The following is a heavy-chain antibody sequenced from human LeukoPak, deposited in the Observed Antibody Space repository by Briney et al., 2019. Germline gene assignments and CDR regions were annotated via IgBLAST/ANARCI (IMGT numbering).Heavy chain of an antibody. J-gene: IGHJ6*02. CDR3: ARYQGSGSDVGTYYGMGV. Sequence: GGSLRLSCAAAGFTFSSYWMHWVRQAPGKGRGWVSRINSVGSSTSYADSVKGRFTISRDNAKNTLYLQMNSLRAEDTAVYYCARYQGSGSDVGTYYGMGVWGQGTTVTVSS. CDR2: INSVGSST. D-gene: IGHD3-10*01. V-gene: IGHV3-74*01. CDR1: GFTFSSYW.